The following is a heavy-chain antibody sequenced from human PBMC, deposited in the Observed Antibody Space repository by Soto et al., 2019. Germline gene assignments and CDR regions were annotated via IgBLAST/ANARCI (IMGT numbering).Heavy chain of an antibody. Sequence: GASVKVSCKASGGTFSSYAISWVRQAPGQGLEWMGGIIPIFGTANYAQKFQGRVTITADESTSTAYMELSSLRSEDTAVYYCVSIWSGPYDAFDIWGQGTMVTVSS. J-gene: IGHJ3*02. V-gene: IGHV1-69*13. CDR1: GGTFSSYA. D-gene: IGHD3-3*01. CDR3: VSIWSGPYDAFDI. CDR2: IIPIFGTA.